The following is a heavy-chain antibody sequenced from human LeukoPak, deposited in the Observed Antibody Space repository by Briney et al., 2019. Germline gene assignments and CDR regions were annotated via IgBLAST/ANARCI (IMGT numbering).Heavy chain of an antibody. V-gene: IGHV4-30-4*01. CDR1: GGSISSGDYY. CDR3: ARNYKYYYGSGSYSDY. Sequence: SETLSLTCTVSGGSISSGDYYWSWIRQPPGKGLEWIGYIYYSGSTYYNPSLKSRVTISVDTSKNQFSLELSSVTAADTAVYYCARNYKYYYGSGSYSDYWGQGTLVTVSS. J-gene: IGHJ4*02. D-gene: IGHD3-10*01. CDR2: IYYSGST.